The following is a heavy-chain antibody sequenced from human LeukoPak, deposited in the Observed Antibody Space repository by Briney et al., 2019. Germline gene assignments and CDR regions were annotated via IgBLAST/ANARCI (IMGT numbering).Heavy chain of an antibody. V-gene: IGHV1-18*01. CDR1: GYTFVTYG. Sequence: ASVKVSCKASGYTFVTYGINWVRQAPGQGPEWKGWISTYNGNTKYALKFQDRVTLTRDTSTTTAYMELKSLTSDDRAGYYCARASFDHWGQGTLVIVSS. CDR3: ARASFDH. CDR2: ISTYNGNT. J-gene: IGHJ4*02.